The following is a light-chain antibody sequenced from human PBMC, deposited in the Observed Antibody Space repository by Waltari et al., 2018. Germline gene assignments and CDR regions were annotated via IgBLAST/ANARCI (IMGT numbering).Light chain of an antibody. J-gene: IGKJ4*01. V-gene: IGKV3-15*01. CDR1: QNIDNN. CDR3: QQYNRWPPLT. CDR2: GAS. Sequence: VMTQSPAALSVSPGERVTLSCKASQNIDNNLAWYQQKPGQSPRLLIYGASTRATGVPASFSGSGSGTEFTLTISSLQSEDCAVFYCQQYNRWPPLTFGGGTKVEIK.